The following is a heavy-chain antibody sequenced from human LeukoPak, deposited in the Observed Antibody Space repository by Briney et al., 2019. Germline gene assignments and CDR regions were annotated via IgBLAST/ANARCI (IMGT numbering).Heavy chain of an antibody. J-gene: IGHJ4*02. D-gene: IGHD5-18*01. V-gene: IGHV3-7*01. CDR1: GFTFSSYW. CDR3: ARFVDTEYFDY. Sequence: GGSLRLSCVASGFTFSSYWMSWVRQAPGKGLEWVANIKQDGSEKYYVDSVKGRFTISRDNAKNSLYLQMNSLRAEDTAVYYCARFVDTEYFDYWGQGTLVTVSS. CDR2: IKQDGSEK.